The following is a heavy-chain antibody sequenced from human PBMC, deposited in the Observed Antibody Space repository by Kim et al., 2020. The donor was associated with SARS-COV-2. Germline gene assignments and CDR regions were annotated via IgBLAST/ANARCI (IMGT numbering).Heavy chain of an antibody. J-gene: IGHJ6*01. D-gene: IGHD1-26*01. V-gene: IGHV3-13*01. Sequence: GGSLRHSCAASGFTFSSYDMHWVRQATGKGLEWVSAIGTAGDTYYPGSVKGRFTISRENAKNSLHLQMNSLRTGDTAVYYCARGMGDTTHYYYYYGIDV. CDR3: ARGMGDTTHYYYYYGIDV. CDR2: IGTAGDT. CDR1: GFTFSSYD.